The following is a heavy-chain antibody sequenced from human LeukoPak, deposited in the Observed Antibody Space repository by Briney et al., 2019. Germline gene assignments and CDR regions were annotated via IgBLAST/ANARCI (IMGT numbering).Heavy chain of an antibody. CDR3: AKDLLPRNQFDY. CDR2: ISGSGGNT. D-gene: IGHD1-14*01. CDR1: GFTFSSYA. Sequence: PGGSLRLSCAASGFTFSSYAMNWVRRAPGKGLEWVSGISGSGGNTYYADSVKGRFTISRDNSKNTLYLQMNSLRAEDTAVYYCAKDLLPRNQFDYWGQGTLVTVSS. V-gene: IGHV3-23*01. J-gene: IGHJ4*02.